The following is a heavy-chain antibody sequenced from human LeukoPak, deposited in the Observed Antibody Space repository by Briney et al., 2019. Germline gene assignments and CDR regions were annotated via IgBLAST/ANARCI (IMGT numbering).Heavy chain of an antibody. J-gene: IGHJ4*02. CDR2: IYYSGST. CDR3: ARGRSTRWELLGATED. CDR1: GGSISSSSYY. Sequence: PSETLSLTCTVSGGSISSSSYYWGWIRQPPGKGLEWIGSIYYSGSTYYNPSLKSRVTISVDTSKNQFSLKLSSVTAADTAVYYCARGRSTRWELLGATEDWGQGTLVTVSS. V-gene: IGHV4-39*07. D-gene: IGHD1-26*01.